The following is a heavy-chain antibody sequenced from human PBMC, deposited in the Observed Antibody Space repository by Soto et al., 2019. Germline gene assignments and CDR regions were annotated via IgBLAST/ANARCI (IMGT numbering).Heavy chain of an antibody. V-gene: IGHV1-69*12. CDR2: IIPIFGTA. CDR1: GGTFSSYA. J-gene: IGHJ6*02. D-gene: IGHD6-13*01. Sequence: QVQLVQSGAEVKMLGSSVKVSCKASGGTFSSYAISWVRQAPGQGLEWMGGIIPIFGTANYAQKFQGRVTITADESTSTAYMELSSLRSEDTAVYYCASSSIAPPGYYYGMDVWGQGTTVTVSS. CDR3: ASSSIAPPGYYYGMDV.